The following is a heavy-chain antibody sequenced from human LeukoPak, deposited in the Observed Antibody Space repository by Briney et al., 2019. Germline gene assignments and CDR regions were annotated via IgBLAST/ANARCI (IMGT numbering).Heavy chain of an antibody. Sequence: GRSLRLSCAASGFTFSSYGMHWVRQAPGKGLEWVSAISGSGGSTYYADSVKGRFTISRDNSKNTLYLQMNSLRAEDTAVYYCAKLDSSAVDYWGQGTLVTVSS. V-gene: IGHV3-23*01. CDR2: ISGSGGST. D-gene: IGHD6-25*01. CDR3: AKLDSSAVDY. J-gene: IGHJ4*02. CDR1: GFTFSSYG.